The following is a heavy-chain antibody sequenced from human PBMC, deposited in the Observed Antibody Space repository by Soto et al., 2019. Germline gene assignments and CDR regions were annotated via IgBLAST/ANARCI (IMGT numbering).Heavy chain of an antibody. D-gene: IGHD5-18*01. V-gene: IGHV3-23*01. CDR3: AKGGYSYRTAY. J-gene: IGHJ4*02. Sequence: EVQLLESGGGLVQPGWSLRLSCSASGFTFNNYAMSWVRQAPWRGLAWVSAVVGSGGASYYTDSVRGRFTISRDNFKNTLYLQMNSLRAEDTAVYYCAKGGYSYRTAYWGQGTLVTVSS. CDR2: VVGSGGAS. CDR1: GFTFNNYA.